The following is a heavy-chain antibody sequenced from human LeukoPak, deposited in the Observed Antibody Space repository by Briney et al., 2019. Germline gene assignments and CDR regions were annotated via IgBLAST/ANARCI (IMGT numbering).Heavy chain of an antibody. V-gene: IGHV3-30*01. Sequence: PGGSLRLSCAASGFTFSSYAMHWVRQAPGKGLEWVAVISYDGSNKYYADSVKGRFTISRDNSKNTLYLQMNSLRAEDTAVYYCARANTYYDFWGNFDYWGQGTLVTVSS. CDR3: ARANTYYDFWGNFDY. J-gene: IGHJ4*02. CDR2: ISYDGSNK. CDR1: GFTFSSYA. D-gene: IGHD3-3*01.